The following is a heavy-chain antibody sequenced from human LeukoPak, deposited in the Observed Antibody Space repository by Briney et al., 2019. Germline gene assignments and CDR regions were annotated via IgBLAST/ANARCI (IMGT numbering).Heavy chain of an antibody. CDR1: GFTFSSYW. Sequence: PGGSLRLSCAASGFTFSSYWMSWVRQAPGKGLEWVSGISGSDSSTYYADSADSVKGRFTISRDNSKNTLYLQMNSLRAEDTAVYYCAKAPPAEYWGQGTLVTVSS. V-gene: IGHV3-23*01. J-gene: IGHJ4*02. CDR3: AKAPPAEY. CDR2: ISGSDSST.